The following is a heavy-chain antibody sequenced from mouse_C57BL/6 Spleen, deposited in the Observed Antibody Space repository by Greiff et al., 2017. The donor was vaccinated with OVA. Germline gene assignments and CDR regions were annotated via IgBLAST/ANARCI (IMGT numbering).Heavy chain of an antibody. Sequence: EVKLVESEGGLVQPGSSMKLSCTASGFTFSDYYMAWVRQVPEKGLEWVANINYDGSSTYYLDSLKSRFIISRDNAKNILYLQMSSLKSEDTATYYCARVDDYDVGGYAMDYWGQGTSVTVSS. CDR1: GFTFSDYY. V-gene: IGHV5-16*01. CDR3: ARVDDYDVGGYAMDY. CDR2: INYDGSST. D-gene: IGHD2-4*01. J-gene: IGHJ4*01.